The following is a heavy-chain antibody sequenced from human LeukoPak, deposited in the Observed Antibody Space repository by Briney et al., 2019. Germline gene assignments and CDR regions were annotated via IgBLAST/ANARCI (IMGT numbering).Heavy chain of an antibody. V-gene: IGHV3-30*18. CDR1: GFTFSSYG. Sequence: PGGSLRLSCAASGFTFSSYGMHWVRQAPGKGLEWVAVISYDGSNKYYADSVEGRFTISRDNSKNTLYLQMNSLRAEDTAVYSCAKDVGSDYWGQGTLVTVSS. CDR2: ISYDGSNK. J-gene: IGHJ4*02. CDR3: AKDVGSDY. D-gene: IGHD1-26*01.